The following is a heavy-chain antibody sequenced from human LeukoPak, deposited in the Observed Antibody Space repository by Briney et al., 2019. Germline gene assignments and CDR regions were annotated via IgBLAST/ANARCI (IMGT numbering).Heavy chain of an antibody. CDR2: IIPILGIA. J-gene: IGHJ4*02. V-gene: IGHV1-69*04. Sequence: SVKVSCKASGGTFSSYAISWVRQAPGQGLEWMGRIIPILGIASYAQKFQGRVTITADKSTSTAYMELSSLRSEDTAVYYCARGTSMTTVTTFWYWGQGTLVTVSS. CDR1: GGTFSSYA. CDR3: ARGTSMTTVTTFWY. D-gene: IGHD4-17*01.